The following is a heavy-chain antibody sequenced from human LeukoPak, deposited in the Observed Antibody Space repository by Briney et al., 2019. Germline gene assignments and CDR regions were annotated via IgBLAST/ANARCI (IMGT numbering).Heavy chain of an antibody. CDR2: IYHSGST. V-gene: IGHV4-30-2*01. J-gene: IGHJ6*02. CDR3: ARDRVGITMAPAAVGGMDV. CDR1: GGSISSGGYY. D-gene: IGHD3-10*01. Sequence: PSETLSLTCTVSGGSISSGGYYWSWIRQPPGKGMEWIGYIYHSGSTYYNPSLKSRVTISVDRSKNQFSLKLSSVTAADTAVYYCARDRVGITMAPAAVGGMDVWRQGTTVTVSS.